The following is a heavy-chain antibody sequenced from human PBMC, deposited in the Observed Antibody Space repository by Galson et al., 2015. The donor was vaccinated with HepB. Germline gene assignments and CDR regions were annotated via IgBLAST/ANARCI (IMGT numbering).Heavy chain of an antibody. CDR2: ISGSGGST. Sequence: SLRLSCAASGFTFSSYAMSWVRQAPGKGLEWVSAISGSGGSTYYADSVKGRFTISRDNSKNTLYLQMNSLRAEDTAVYYCAKDSPSIVVAPAANPPADYWGQGTLVTVSS. J-gene: IGHJ4*02. CDR3: AKDSPSIVVAPAANPPADY. D-gene: IGHD2-2*01. CDR1: GFTFSSYA. V-gene: IGHV3-23*01.